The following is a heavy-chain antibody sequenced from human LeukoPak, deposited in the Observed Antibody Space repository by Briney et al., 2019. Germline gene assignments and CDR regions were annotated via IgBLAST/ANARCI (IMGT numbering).Heavy chain of an antibody. J-gene: IGHJ4*02. CDR1: GFTFSSYA. D-gene: IGHD1-26*01. V-gene: IGHV3-48*02. Sequence: GGSLRLSCAASGFTFSSYAMIWVRQAPGKGLEWVSHITASGTAMFYADSVKGRFTISRDNAKNSLYLQMNSLRDEDTAVYYCASSGSYRFDYWGQGTLVTVSS. CDR3: ASSGSYRFDY. CDR2: ITASGTAM.